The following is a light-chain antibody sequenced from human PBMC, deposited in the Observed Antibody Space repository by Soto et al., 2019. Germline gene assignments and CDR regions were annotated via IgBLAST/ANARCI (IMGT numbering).Light chain of an antibody. CDR1: QSVSSN. V-gene: IGKV3D-15*01. CDR3: QQYNNLPQT. Sequence: ILLTESPGTLSLSPGERATLSCRASQSVSSNLAWYQQKPGQAPRIIIFGASGRATGIPARFSGSGSGTEFTLTISSLQSEDFAIYYCQQYNNLPQTFGEGTKVDIK. CDR2: GAS. J-gene: IGKJ1*01.